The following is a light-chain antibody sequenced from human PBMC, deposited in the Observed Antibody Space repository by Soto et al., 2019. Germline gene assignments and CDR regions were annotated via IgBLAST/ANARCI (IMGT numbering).Light chain of an antibody. V-gene: IGLV2-14*01. CDR3: SSYTTIHIVV. J-gene: IGLJ2*01. CDR1: SSDVGAYNF. Sequence: QSALTQPASVSGSPGQTITISCTGTSSDVGAYNFVSWYQQHPGKAPTLLIYEVNNRPSGISDRFSGSKSGNTASLTISGLQAEDEADYYCSSYTTIHIVVFGGGTKVTVL. CDR2: EVN.